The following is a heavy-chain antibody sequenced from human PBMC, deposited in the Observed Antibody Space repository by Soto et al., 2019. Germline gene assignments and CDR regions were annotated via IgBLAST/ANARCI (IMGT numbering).Heavy chain of an antibody. J-gene: IGHJ6*02. CDR2: MYNTGST. V-gene: IGHV4-59*01. CDR1: GGSISSYY. D-gene: IGHD2-21*02. Sequence: SETLSLTCTVSGGSISSYYWSWIRQPPGKGLEWIGYMYNTGSTIYNPSHKSRVTISVDTSKNQFTLKLKSVTTADTAVYYCARDLWGYCGADCYPLDVWGQGTTVTVS. CDR3: ARDLWGYCGADCYPLDV.